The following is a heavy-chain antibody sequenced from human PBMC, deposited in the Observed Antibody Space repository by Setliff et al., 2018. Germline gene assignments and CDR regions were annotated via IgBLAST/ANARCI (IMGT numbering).Heavy chain of an antibody. Sequence: ASVKVSCKASGYTLTGYYMHWVRQAPGQGLEWMGRINPDSGDTDYARNFQGRVTMTRDTSMSTAYMELSSLRSDDTAVYYCATLWGGMDVWGQGTTVTVSS. CDR1: GYTLTGYY. V-gene: IGHV1-2*06. D-gene: IGHD3-16*01. J-gene: IGHJ6*02. CDR3: ATLWGGMDV. CDR2: INPDSGDT.